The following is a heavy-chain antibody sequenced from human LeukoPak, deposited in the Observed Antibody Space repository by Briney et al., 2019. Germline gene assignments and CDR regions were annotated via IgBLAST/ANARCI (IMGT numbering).Heavy chain of an antibody. J-gene: IGHJ4*02. CDR3: ARGVGDSSGYYYGQPRARGFDY. CDR1: GGSFSNHY. V-gene: IGHV4-59*11. Sequence: SETLSLTCTVSGGSFSNHYWSWIRQPPGKGLEWIGYIYHTGSTNYNPSLKSRVTISVDTSKNQFSLKLSSVTVADTAVYYCARGVGDSSGYYYGQPRARGFDYWGQGTLVTVSS. CDR2: IYHTGST. D-gene: IGHD3-22*01.